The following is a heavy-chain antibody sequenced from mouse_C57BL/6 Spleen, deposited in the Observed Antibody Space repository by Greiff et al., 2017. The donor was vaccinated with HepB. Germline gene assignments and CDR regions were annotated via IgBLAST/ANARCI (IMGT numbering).Heavy chain of an antibody. CDR3: ARGRDGNRAWFAY. D-gene: IGHD2-1*01. V-gene: IGHV1-69*01. Sequence: VQLQQPGAELVMPGASVKLSCKASGYTFTSYWMHWVKQRPGQGLEWIGEIDPSDSYTNYNQKFKGKSTLTVDKSSSTAYMQLSSLTSEDSAVYYCARGRDGNRAWFAYWGQGTLVTVSA. J-gene: IGHJ3*01. CDR2: IDPSDSYT. CDR1: GYTFTSYW.